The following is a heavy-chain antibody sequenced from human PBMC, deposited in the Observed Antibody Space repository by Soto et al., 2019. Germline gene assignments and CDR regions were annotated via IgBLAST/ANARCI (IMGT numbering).Heavy chain of an antibody. Sequence: QVQLVQSGADVKKPGSSVKVSCKTSGGSFGSSAISWVRQAPAQGLEWMGEIIPVFDKANYAQNFQGRLTITADELTGTVFMELSSLRAEDTAVYCCARLRREWGDAFDLWGLGTVVTVSS. CDR1: GGSFGSSA. J-gene: IGHJ3*01. CDR3: ARLRREWGDAFDL. CDR2: IIPVFDKA. D-gene: IGHD3-3*01. V-gene: IGHV1-69*01.